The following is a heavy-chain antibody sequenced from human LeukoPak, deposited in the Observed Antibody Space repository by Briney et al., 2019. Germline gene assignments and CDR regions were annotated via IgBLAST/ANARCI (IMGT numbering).Heavy chain of an antibody. D-gene: IGHD5-12*01. CDR1: GGSFSGYY. Sequence: PSGTLSLTCTVCGGSFSGYYWSWIRQPPGKGLEWIGYIYYSGSTNYNPSLKSRVTISVDTSKNQFSLKLSSVTAADTAVYYCARVIGYSGYDAFDYWGQGTLVTVSS. V-gene: IGHV4-59*01. CDR3: ARVIGYSGYDAFDY. J-gene: IGHJ4*02. CDR2: IYYSGST.